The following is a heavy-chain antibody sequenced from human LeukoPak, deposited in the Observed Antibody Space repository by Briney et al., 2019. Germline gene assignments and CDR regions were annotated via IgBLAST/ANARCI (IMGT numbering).Heavy chain of an antibody. Sequence: PGGSLRLSCAASGFTFRSYSMNWVRQAPGKGLEWVSSISSSSSYIYYAYSVKGRFIISRDNAKNSLYLQMNSLRAEDTAVYYCARGPAEVVVVPAAGYNDAFDIWGQGTMVTVSS. V-gene: IGHV3-21*01. CDR3: ARGPAEVVVVPAAGYNDAFDI. CDR2: ISSSSSYI. D-gene: IGHD2-2*01. J-gene: IGHJ3*02. CDR1: GFTFRSYS.